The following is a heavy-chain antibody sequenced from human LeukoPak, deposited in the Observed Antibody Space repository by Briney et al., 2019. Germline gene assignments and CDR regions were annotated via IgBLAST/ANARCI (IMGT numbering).Heavy chain of an antibody. CDR2: MNPNSGNT. V-gene: IGHV1-8*01. CDR3: ARRAGEYSHPYDY. Sequence: ASVKVSCKASGYTFTSYDINWVRQATGQGLEWMGWMNPNSGNTGYAQKFQGRVTMTRNTSISTAYMELNSLRAEDTAVYYCARRAGEYSHPYDYWGQGTLVTVSS. D-gene: IGHD4-17*01. CDR1: GYTFTSYD. J-gene: IGHJ4*02.